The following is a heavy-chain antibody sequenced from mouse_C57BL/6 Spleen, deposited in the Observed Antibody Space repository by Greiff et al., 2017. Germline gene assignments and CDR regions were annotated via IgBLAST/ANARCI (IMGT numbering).Heavy chain of an antibody. D-gene: IGHD1-1*01. CDR3: TRGYYYGSSYGGDY. J-gene: IGHJ4*01. V-gene: IGHV5-9-1*02. CDR2: ISSGGDYI. Sequence: EVQVVESGEGLVKPGGSLKLSCAASGFTFSSYAMSWVRQTPETRLEWVAYISSGGDYIYYADTVKGRFTISRDNARNTLYLQMSSLKSEDTAMYYCTRGYYYGSSYGGDYWGQGTSVTVSS. CDR1: GFTFSSYA.